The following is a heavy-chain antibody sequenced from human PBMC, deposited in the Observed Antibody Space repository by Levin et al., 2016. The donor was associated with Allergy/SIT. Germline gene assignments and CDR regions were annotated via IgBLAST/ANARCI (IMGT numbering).Heavy chain of an antibody. V-gene: IGHV3-9*01. CDR1: GFTFSSYG. D-gene: IGHD6-19*01. Sequence: GGSLRLSCAASGFTFSSYGMHWVRQAPGKGLEWVSGISWNSGSIGYADSVKGRFTISRDNAKNSLYLQMNSLRAEDTALYYCAKDIDSSGWHYYFDYWGQGTLVTVSS. CDR2: ISWNSGSI. CDR3: AKDIDSSGWHYYFDY. J-gene: IGHJ4*02.